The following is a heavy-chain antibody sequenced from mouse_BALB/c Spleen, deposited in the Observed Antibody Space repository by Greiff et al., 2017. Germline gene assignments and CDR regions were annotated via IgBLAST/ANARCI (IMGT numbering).Heavy chain of an antibody. V-gene: IGHV6-6*02. CDR2: IRLKSNNYAT. Sequence: EVKLVESGGGLVQPGGSMKLSCVASGFTFSNYWMNWVRQSPEKGLEWVAEIRLKSNNYATHYAESVKGRFTISRDDSKSSVYLQMNNLRAEDTGIYYCTMGLRVWYFDVWGAGTTVTVSS. CDR3: TMGLRVWYFDV. D-gene: IGHD2-4*01. CDR1: GFTFSNYW. J-gene: IGHJ1*01.